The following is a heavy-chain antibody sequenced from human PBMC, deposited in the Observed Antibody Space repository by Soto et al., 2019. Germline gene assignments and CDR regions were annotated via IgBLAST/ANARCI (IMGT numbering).Heavy chain of an antibody. CDR3: AKIATTTLGGPIDY. Sequence: SETLSLTCTVSGGSISSGNYYRSWIRQHPGKGLEWIGYIYYTGSFYHDPSLKSQVTMSLDTSKHQFSLRLSSVTAVDTAVYYCAKIATTTLGGPIDYWGGGTLVTVSS. D-gene: IGHD4-4*01. CDR2: IYYTGSF. V-gene: IGHV4-31*01. CDR1: GGSISSGNYY. J-gene: IGHJ4*02.